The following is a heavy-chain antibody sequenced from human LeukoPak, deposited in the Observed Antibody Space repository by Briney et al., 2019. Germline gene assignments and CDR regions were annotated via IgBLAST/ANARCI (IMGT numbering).Heavy chain of an antibody. CDR2: ISGSGGST. CDR3: AKDYRRYCYASSGEGAFDI. V-gene: IGHV3-23*01. Sequence: PGGTLRLSCAASGFTFSSYGMSWVRQAPGKGLEWVSAISGSGGSTYYADSVKGRFTISRDNSKNTLYLQMNSLRAEDTAVYYCAKDYRRYCYASSGEGAFDIWGQGTMVTVSS. D-gene: IGHD3-22*01. J-gene: IGHJ3*02. CDR1: GFTFSSYG.